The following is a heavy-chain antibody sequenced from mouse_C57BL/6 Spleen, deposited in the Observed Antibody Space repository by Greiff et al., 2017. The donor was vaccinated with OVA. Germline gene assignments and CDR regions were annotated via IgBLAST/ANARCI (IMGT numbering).Heavy chain of an antibody. CDR1: GFTFSDFY. D-gene: IGHD2-4*01. Sequence: DVKLVESGGGLVQSGRSLRLSCATSGFTFSDFYMEWVRQAPGKGLEWIAASRNKANDYTTEYSASVKGRFIVSRDTSQSILYLQMNALRAEDTAIYYCARDAYDYDYVDYWGQGTTLTVSS. CDR3: ARDAYDYDYVDY. V-gene: IGHV7-1*01. CDR2: SRNKANDYTT. J-gene: IGHJ2*01.